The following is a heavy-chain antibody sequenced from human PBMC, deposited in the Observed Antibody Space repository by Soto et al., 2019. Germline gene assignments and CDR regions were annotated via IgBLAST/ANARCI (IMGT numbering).Heavy chain of an antibody. D-gene: IGHD3-10*01. CDR3: ARQRTSVETQAYFDV. V-gene: IGHV4-39*01. Sequence: SETLSLTCTVTGDSMSSRRYYWGWIRQPPVKGLEGIGSIYYSGSTYNNPCLRSRFSMSIDTSKDQFSLKLKSVTAADTALYFCARQRTSVETQAYFDVWGPGSMVTVSS. CDR1: GDSMSSRRYY. J-gene: IGHJ4*02. CDR2: IYYSGST.